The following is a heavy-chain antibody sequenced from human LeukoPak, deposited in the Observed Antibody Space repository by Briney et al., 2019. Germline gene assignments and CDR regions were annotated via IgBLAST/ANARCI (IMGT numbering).Heavy chain of an antibody. D-gene: IGHD3-10*01. V-gene: IGHV4-59*01. CDR2: ISYTGST. CDR3: ARYYYGSGNYYYYGMDV. CDR1: GGSISSYY. Sequence: KPSETLSLTCTVSGGSISSYYWSWIRQPPGKGLEWVGYISYTGSTNYNPSLKSRVTISVDTSKNQFSLKLSSVTAADTAVYYCARYYYGSGNYYYYGMDVWGQGTTVTVSS. J-gene: IGHJ6*02.